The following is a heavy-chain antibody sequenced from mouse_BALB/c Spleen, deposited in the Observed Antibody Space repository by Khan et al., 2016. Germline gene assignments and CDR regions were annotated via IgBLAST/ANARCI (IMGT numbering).Heavy chain of an antibody. D-gene: IGHD2-2*01. Sequence: QVQLKQSGPGLVQPSQSLSITCTVAGFSLTTYGVHWVRQSPGKGLEWLGVIWTGGSTDYNAAFISRLSISKDNSKSQVFFKMNSLQANDTAIYYCATLWLRRGDPYWGQGTLVTVSA. V-gene: IGHV2-2*02. CDR1: GFSLTTYG. J-gene: IGHJ3*01. CDR3: ATLWLRRGDPY. CDR2: IWTGGST.